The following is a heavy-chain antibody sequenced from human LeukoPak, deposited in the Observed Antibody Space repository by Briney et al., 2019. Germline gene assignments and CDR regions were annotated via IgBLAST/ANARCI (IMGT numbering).Heavy chain of an antibody. CDR3: ARERGLQLFYYRMLF. CDR2: ISISVTTS. Sequence: PGGSLRLTCTASGFTFNGCEMNWVREARGRGMGRVPFISISVTTSYYAASVKCPFTISRHNANHSLYLHMNSLRAEDIAVYYCARERGLQLFYYRMLFWGQGTTLTVSS. D-gene: IGHD5-18*01. V-gene: IGHV3-48*03. CDR1: GFTFNGCE. J-gene: IGHJ6*02.